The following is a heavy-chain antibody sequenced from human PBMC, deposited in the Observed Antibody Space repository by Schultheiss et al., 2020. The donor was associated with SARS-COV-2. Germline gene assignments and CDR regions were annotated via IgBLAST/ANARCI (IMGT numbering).Heavy chain of an antibody. CDR2: IYHSGSN. J-gene: IGHJ6*02. Sequence: SETLSLTCTVSGGSISSGDYYWSWIRQPPGKGLEWIGEIYHSGSNKYNPSLKSRVTISVDKSKNQFSLKLSSVTAADTAVYSCARLSLLKGYSMDVWGQGTTVTVSS. CDR3: ARLSLLKGYSMDV. CDR1: GGSISSGDYY. V-gene: IGHV4-39*01.